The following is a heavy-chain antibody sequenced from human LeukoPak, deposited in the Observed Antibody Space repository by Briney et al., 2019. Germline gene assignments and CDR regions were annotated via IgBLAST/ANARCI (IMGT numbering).Heavy chain of an antibody. CDR1: GFTFSSSV. V-gene: IGHV4-39*01. Sequence: GTLRLSCAASGFTFSSSVMSWVRQAPGKGLEWIGSIYYSGSTYYNPSLKSRVTISVDTSKNQFSLKLSSVTAADTAVYYCASSGYSGYADYWGQGTLVTVSS. CDR2: IYYSGST. J-gene: IGHJ4*02. D-gene: IGHD5-12*01. CDR3: ASSGYSGYADY.